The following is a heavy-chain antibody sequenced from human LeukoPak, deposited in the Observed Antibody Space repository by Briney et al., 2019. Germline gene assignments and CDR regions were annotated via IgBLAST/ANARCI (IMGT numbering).Heavy chain of an antibody. CDR1: GYTFTSYY. CDR3: ARGYDILTGTTLDAFDI. D-gene: IGHD3-9*01. J-gene: IGHJ3*02. CDR2: INPSGGST. V-gene: IGHV1-46*01. Sequence: ASVKVSCKASGYTFTSYYMHWVRQAPGQGLEWMGIINPSGGSTSYAQKFQGRVTMTRDTSTSTVYMELSSLRSDDTAVYYCARGYDILTGTTLDAFDIWGQGTMVTVSS.